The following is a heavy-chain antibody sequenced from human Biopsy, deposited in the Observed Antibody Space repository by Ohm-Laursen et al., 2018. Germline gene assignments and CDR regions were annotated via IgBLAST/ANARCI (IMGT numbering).Heavy chain of an antibody. CDR1: GYSFSTYD. CDR3: ARGYSRRVSIFEASIYWFDT. V-gene: IGHV1-8*01. J-gene: IGHJ5*02. D-gene: IGHD6-6*01. Sequence: GASVKVSCKASGYSFSTYDVNWVRQARGQGLEWMGWMIPSSGKTGYAQRFQGRVTLTMNTSISTAYMELSGLRSEGTAVYFCARGYSRRVSIFEASIYWFDTWGQGPLVTVSS. CDR2: MIPSSGKT.